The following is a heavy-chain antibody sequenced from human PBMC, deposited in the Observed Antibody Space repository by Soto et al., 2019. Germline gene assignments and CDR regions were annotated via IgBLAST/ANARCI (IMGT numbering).Heavy chain of an antibody. Sequence: LRLSCAASGFTFSTYAMSWVRQAPGKGLEWVSSISASGTTTYDAEFVKGRFTVSRDNSKNTLYLQMNNLRAEDTALYYCAKDPTDERLVITPLEPWGQGTLVTVSS. J-gene: IGHJ4*01. V-gene: IGHV3-23*01. CDR3: AKDPTDERLVITPLEP. CDR1: GFTFSTYA. CDR2: ISASGTTT. D-gene: IGHD3-9*01.